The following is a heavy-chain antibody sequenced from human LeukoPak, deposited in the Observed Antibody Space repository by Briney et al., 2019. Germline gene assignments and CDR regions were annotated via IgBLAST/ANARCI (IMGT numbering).Heavy chain of an antibody. Sequence: LAGGSLRLSCAASGFTFTNCDMTWVRQAPGKGLEWVSSISGSGASTYYADSVRGRFTISRDNSKNTVYLQMNGLSVEDTALYYCAKDQSRVGASDPFDSWGQGTQVTVSS. CDR3: AKDQSRVGASDPFDS. CDR2: ISGSGAST. D-gene: IGHD1-26*01. J-gene: IGHJ5*01. V-gene: IGHV3-23*01. CDR1: GFTFTNCD.